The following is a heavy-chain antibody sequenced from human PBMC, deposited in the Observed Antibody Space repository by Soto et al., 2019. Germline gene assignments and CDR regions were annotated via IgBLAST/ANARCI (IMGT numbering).Heavy chain of an antibody. J-gene: IGHJ6*02. CDR3: ARIEWNYGYYYGMDV. V-gene: IGHV2-70*01. Sequence: SGPTMGNPTQTLTLTFPFSGFSLSTRGMCVSWIRQPPGKALEWLALIDWDDDKYYSTSLKTRLTISKDTSKNQVVLTMTNMDPVDTATYYCARIEWNYGYYYGMDVWGQGTTVTVSS. CDR1: GFSLSTRGMC. CDR2: IDWDDDK. D-gene: IGHD1-7*01.